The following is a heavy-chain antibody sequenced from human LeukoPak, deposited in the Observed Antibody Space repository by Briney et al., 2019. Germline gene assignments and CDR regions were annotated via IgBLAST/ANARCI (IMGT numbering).Heavy chain of an antibody. CDR3: ARQRTDDSSGSLDY. CDR2: IYYSGSS. Sequence: SETLSLTCAVYGGSFSGYYWSWIRQPPGKGLEWIGSIYYSGSSYNNPSLKSRVTISADTSKNQFSLKLSSVTAADTAVYFCARQRTDDSSGSLDYWGQGTLVTVSS. V-gene: IGHV4-34*11. CDR1: GGSFSGYY. D-gene: IGHD3-22*01. J-gene: IGHJ4*02.